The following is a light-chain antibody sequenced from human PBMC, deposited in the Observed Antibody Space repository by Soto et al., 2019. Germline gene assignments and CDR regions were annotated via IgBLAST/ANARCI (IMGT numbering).Light chain of an antibody. CDR1: SSNIGAGYD. Sequence: QSVLTQPPSVSGAPGQRVTISRTGSSSNIGAGYDVHWYQQLPGAAPKLLIHANSHRPSGVPDRFSGSRSGTSASLAITGLQGEDEADYFCQTYDSSLSGSLFGGGTKLTVL. CDR2: ANS. V-gene: IGLV1-40*01. J-gene: IGLJ3*02. CDR3: QTYDSSLSGSL.